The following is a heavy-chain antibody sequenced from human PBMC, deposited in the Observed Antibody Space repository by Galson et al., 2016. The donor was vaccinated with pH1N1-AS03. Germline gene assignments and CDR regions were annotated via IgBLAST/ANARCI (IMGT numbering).Heavy chain of an antibody. J-gene: IGHJ4*02. CDR2: IHTSGST. CDR1: GGSISTYF. V-gene: IGHV4-4*07. CDR3: ARGSLEWPYYFDY. D-gene: IGHD3-3*01. Sequence: ETLSLTCTVSGGSISTYFWSWIRQPAGKGLEWIGHIHTSGSTNYSPSLKSRVIMSVDTSKNHFSLNLTSVTAADTAVYYCARGSLEWPYYFDYWGQGTLVTVSS.